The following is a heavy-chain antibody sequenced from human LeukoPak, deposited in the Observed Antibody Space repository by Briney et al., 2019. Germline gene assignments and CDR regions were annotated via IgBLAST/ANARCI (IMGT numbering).Heavy chain of an antibody. CDR1: GGSISSYY. V-gene: IGHV4-34*01. D-gene: IGHD2-15*01. J-gene: IGHJ3*02. Sequence: SETLSLTCTVSGGSISSYYWSWIRQPPGKGLEWIGEINHSGSTNYNPSLKSRVTISVDTSKNQFSLKLSSVTAADTAVYYCARTRDNDAFDIWGQGTMVTVSS. CDR3: ARTRDNDAFDI. CDR2: INHSGST.